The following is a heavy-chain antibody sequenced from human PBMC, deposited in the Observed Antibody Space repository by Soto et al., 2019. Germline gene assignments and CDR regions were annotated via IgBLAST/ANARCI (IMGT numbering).Heavy chain of an antibody. V-gene: IGHV1-46*01. CDR2: INPFDGSR. Sequence: ASVKVCCKASGYILTSYYIHWVRQAPGQGLEWMGWINPFDGSRMFAQSFQGRVTMTADKSTSTAYMELRSLRSEDTAFYYCATSYGSGYRAFDYWGQGALVTVSS. CDR1: GYILTSYY. D-gene: IGHD3-10*01. J-gene: IGHJ4*02. CDR3: ATSYGSGYRAFDY.